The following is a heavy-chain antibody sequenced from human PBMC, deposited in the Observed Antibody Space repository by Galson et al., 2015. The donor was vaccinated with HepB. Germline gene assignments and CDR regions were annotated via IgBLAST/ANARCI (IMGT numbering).Heavy chain of an antibody. CDR1: GFTVGASY. D-gene: IGHD4-23*01. Sequence: CAASGFTVGASYMSWVRQAPGKGLEWVSVIYDGGSIYYADFAKGRFSISRDNSKNTLYLQMSGLRAEDTAVYYCARAGHYGGKGNWFDSWGQGTLVTVSS. CDR3: ARAGHYGGKGNWFDS. V-gene: IGHV3-66*02. CDR2: IYDGGSI. J-gene: IGHJ5*01.